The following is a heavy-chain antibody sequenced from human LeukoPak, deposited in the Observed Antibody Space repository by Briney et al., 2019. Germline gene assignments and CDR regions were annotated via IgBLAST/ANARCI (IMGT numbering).Heavy chain of an antibody. J-gene: IGHJ4*02. CDR3: ARTDYGDSDY. V-gene: IGHV1-18*01. CDR1: GYTFTSYD. CDR2: ISAYNGNT. D-gene: IGHD4-17*01. Sequence: ASVKVSCKASGYTFTSYDINWVRQATGQGLEWMGWISAYNGNTNYAQKLQGRVTMTTDTSTSTAYMELRSLRSDDTAVYYCARTDYGDSDYWGQGTLVTVSS.